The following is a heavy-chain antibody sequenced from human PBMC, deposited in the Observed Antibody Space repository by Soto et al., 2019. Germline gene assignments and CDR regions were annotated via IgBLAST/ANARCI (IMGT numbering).Heavy chain of an antibody. J-gene: IGHJ6*02. CDR2: ISWNSGTI. CDR1: GFSFDEYG. V-gene: IGHV3-9*01. CDR3: AKGRSYYYYYGVDV. Sequence: PGGSLRLSCAASGFSFDEYGMHWVRQAPGKGLEWVSGISWNSGTIGYADSVKGRFSISRDNAKKSLYLQMNSLRAEDTALYYCAKGRSYYYYYGVDVWGQGTTVTAP.